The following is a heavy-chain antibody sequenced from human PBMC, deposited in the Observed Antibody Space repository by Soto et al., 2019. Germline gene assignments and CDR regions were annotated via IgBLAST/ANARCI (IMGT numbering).Heavy chain of an antibody. D-gene: IGHD6-13*01. V-gene: IGHV3-9*01. J-gene: IGHJ1*01. CDR1: GFTFSSYA. CDR3: VKDESINWYSGHFRH. Sequence: GGSLRLSCAASGFTFSSYAMHWVRQVPGKGLEWVSGINWNSGSIGYGDSVKGRFAISRDNAKNSLHLQMNSLSAEDTAFYYCVKDESINWYSGHFRHWGQGTLVTVSS. CDR2: INWNSGSI.